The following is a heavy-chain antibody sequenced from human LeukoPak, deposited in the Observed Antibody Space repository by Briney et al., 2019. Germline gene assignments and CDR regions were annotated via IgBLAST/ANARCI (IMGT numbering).Heavy chain of an antibody. D-gene: IGHD2-2*01. CDR2: IYYSGST. CDR1: GGSISPYY. Sequence: SETLSLTCTVSGGSISPYYWSWVRQPPGRGLEYIGFIYYSGSTNYNPSLKTRVTTSVDTSKNQFSLNLSSVTAADTAVYYCARAHTSTYRYFDYWGQGSLVTVSS. CDR3: ARAHTSTYRYFDY. V-gene: IGHV4-59*01. J-gene: IGHJ4*02.